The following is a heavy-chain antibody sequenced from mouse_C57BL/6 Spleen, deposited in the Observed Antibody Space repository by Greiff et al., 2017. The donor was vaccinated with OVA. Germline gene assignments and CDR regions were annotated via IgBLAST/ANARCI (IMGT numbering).Heavy chain of an antibody. CDR3: ARHDWFAY. Sequence: ESGPGLVKPSQSLSLTCSVTGYSITSGYYWNWIRQFPGNKLEWMGYISYDGSNNYNPSLKNRISITRDTSKNQFFLKLNSVTTEDTATYYCARHDWFAYWGQGTLVTVSA. CDR2: ISYDGSN. CDR1: GYSITSGYY. V-gene: IGHV3-6*01. J-gene: IGHJ3*01.